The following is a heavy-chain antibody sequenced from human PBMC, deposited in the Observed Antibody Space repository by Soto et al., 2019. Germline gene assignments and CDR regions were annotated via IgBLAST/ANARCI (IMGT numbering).Heavy chain of an antibody. Sequence: QVQLVQSGAEVKKPGSSVKVSCKASGGTFSNYAITWVRQAPGQVLEWMGGIIPIFGTANYAQKFQARVTITADELTSTAYMELSSLRSEDTAVDYCARDRGPSSGYYPYWFDPWGQGTLVTVSS. J-gene: IGHJ5*02. V-gene: IGHV1-69*12. CDR1: GGTFSNYA. CDR2: IIPIFGTA. CDR3: ARDRGPSSGYYPYWFDP. D-gene: IGHD3-22*01.